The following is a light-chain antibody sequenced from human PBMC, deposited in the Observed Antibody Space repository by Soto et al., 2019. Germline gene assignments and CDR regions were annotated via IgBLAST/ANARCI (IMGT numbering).Light chain of an antibody. J-gene: IGKJ5*01. CDR3: QHYGSTVLT. CDR1: QSVVNNY. Sequence: NVLTQSPDTLSLSPGERATLSCRAGQSVVNNYLAWYQQKPGQATRLLMYRASTRATGIADRFSGSGSGTDFTLTISRLEPEDFAVYYCQHYGSTVLTFGQGTRLEMK. CDR2: RAS. V-gene: IGKV3-20*01.